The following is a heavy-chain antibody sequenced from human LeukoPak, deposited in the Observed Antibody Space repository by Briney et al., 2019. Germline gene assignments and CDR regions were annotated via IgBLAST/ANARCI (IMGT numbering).Heavy chain of an antibody. CDR3: ARGIVGATLDY. CDR1: GFTFSLFT. D-gene: IGHD1-26*01. V-gene: IGHV3-21*01. J-gene: IGHJ4*02. Sequence: GGSLRLSCAASGFTFSLFTMNWVRQAPGKGLEWVSSISSNSIYIYYADSMKGRFTISRDDAKNSLYLQMNSVRAEDTAVYYCARGIVGATLDYWGQGTLVTVSS. CDR2: ISSNSIYI.